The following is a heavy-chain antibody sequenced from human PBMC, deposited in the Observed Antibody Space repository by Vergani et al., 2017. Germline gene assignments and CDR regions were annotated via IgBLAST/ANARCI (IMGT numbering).Heavy chain of an antibody. CDR2: IYPGDSEV. CDR1: GYIFSNFW. Sequence: EKQLVQSGSETKKPGESLKISCQAFGYIFSNFWIGWVRQRPGRGLEWMGIIYPGDSEVKSNPTFRGQVIFSVDTSVNTAYLQWRSLQASDTATYLCAGGAHGSENGGALQLWGQGTNITVSS. V-gene: IGHV5-51*01. D-gene: IGHD3-10*01. CDR3: AGGAHGSENGGALQL. J-gene: IGHJ3*01.